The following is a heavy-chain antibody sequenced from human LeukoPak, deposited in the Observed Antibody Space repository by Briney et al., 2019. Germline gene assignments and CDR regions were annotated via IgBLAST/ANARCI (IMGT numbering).Heavy chain of an antibody. CDR2: IYSGGST. Sequence: GGSLRLSCAASGFTVRSNYMSWVRQAPGKGLEWVSIIYSGGSTYYADSVKGRFTISRDNSKNTLYLQMNSLRAEDTAVYYCARTDTRPRFGHWFDPWGQGTLVTVSS. V-gene: IGHV3-53*01. CDR1: GFTVRSNY. D-gene: IGHD2-15*01. CDR3: ARTDTRPRFGHWFDP. J-gene: IGHJ5*02.